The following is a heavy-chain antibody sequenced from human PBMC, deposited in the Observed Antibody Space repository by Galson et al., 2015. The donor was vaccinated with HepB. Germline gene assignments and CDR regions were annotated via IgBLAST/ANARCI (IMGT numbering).Heavy chain of an antibody. CDR2: IIPIFGTT. V-gene: IGHV1-69*13. Sequence: SVKVSCKASGGTFSSYAISWVRQAPGQGLEWMGGIIPIFGTTNYAQKFQGRVTITADESTSTAYMELSSLRSEDTAVYYCARDGGYSSSWYRLLWSYYYYYMDVWGKGTTVTVSS. J-gene: IGHJ6*03. CDR3: ARDGGYSSSWYRLLWSYYYYYMDV. CDR1: GGTFSSYA. D-gene: IGHD6-13*01.